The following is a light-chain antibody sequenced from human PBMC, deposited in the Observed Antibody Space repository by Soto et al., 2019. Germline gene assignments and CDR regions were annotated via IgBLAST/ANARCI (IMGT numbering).Light chain of an antibody. V-gene: IGLV1-40*01. CDR2: GNT. CDR1: GSNIGAGFD. J-gene: IGLJ2*01. CDR3: QSYDSSLGAV. Sequence: QSVLTQPPSVSGAPGQRVTISCTGRGSNIGAGFDVHWYQQLPGTVPKLLIHGNTNRPSGVPDRFSGSRSGTSASLAITGLQVEDEADYSCQSYDSSLGAVFGGGTKLTVL.